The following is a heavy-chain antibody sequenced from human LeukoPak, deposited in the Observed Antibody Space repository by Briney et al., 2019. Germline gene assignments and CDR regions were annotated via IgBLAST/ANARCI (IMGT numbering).Heavy chain of an antibody. J-gene: IGHJ4*02. Sequence: GGSLRLSCAASGFSFSIVWMNWVRQAPGKGLEWIGRIKGKIDGETTDYAAPVKGRFTVSRDDSKNTLYLQMDSLKAEDTAVYYCSTESHYYGFSVFHSWGQGTLVTVSS. CDR3: STESHYYGFSVFHS. CDR1: GFSFSIVW. D-gene: IGHD3-10*01. V-gene: IGHV3-15*01. CDR2: IKGKIDGETT.